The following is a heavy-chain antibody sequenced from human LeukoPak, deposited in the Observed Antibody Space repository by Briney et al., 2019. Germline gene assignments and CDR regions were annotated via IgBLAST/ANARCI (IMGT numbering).Heavy chain of an antibody. V-gene: IGHV4-39*01. D-gene: IGHD3-9*01. J-gene: IGHJ4*02. Sequence: KPSETLSLTCIVTGGSIRSSSYYWGWIRQPPGKGLEWIGSIYYSGSTYYNPSLKSRVTISVNTSTNQFSLKLSSVTAADTAVYYCASQPYYDILTGYSHFDYWGQGTLVTVSS. CDR2: IYYSGST. CDR1: GGSIRSSSYY. CDR3: ASQPYYDILTGYSHFDY.